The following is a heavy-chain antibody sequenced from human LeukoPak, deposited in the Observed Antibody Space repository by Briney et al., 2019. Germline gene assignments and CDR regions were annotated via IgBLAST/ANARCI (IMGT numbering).Heavy chain of an antibody. Sequence: GGSLRLSCAASGFTFSGSAKPWVRRASGGGLEWVGRIRSKDKSYATAYAASVKSSFTIASDDSKKTTYLQINSLKSEDTAVYYCTRRSYYYDSSGDYYFDYWGRGTGVSVSS. CDR2: IRSKDKSYAT. CDR3: TRRSYYYDSSGDYYFDY. D-gene: IGHD3-22*01. J-gene: IGHJ4*02. CDR1: GFTFSGSA. V-gene: IGHV3-73*01.